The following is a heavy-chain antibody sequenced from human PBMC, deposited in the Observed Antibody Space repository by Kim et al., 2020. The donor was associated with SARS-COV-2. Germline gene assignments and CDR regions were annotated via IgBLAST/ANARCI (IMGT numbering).Heavy chain of an antibody. CDR1: GGSISSTNW. Sequence: SETLSLTCTVSGGSISSTNWWSWVRQPPGKGLEWIGEIYHSGSTNYNPSLKSRVTMSLDKSKNQFSLKVTSVTAADMAVYYCARYLIIGVTWGQGTLVTVSS. J-gene: IGHJ4*02. D-gene: IGHD3-3*01. V-gene: IGHV4-4*02. CDR2: IYHSGST. CDR3: ARYLIIGVT.